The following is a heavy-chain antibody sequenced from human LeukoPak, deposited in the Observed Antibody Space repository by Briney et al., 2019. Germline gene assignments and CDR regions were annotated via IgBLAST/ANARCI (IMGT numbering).Heavy chain of an antibody. V-gene: IGHV3-7*01. CDR3: AKDPSTYYYDSSGSDY. CDR1: GFTFSSYW. Sequence: GGSLRLSCAASGFTFSSYWMSWVRQAPGKGLEWVANIKQDGSEKYYVDSVKGRFTISRDNSKNTLYLQMNSLRAEDTAVYYCAKDPSTYYYDSSGSDYWGQGTLVTVSS. J-gene: IGHJ4*02. CDR2: IKQDGSEK. D-gene: IGHD3-22*01.